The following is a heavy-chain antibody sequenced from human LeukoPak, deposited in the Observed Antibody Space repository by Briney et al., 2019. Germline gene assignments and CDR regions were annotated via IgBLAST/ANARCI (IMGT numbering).Heavy chain of an antibody. D-gene: IGHD6-19*01. V-gene: IGHV3-7*03. Sequence: PGGSLRLSCAASGFTFSRHWMSWVRQTPGKGLERVAHTNQDGSAIYYVDSVKGRFTISRDNAKNSLCLQMTGLTVADTAVYYCARTVPGYPDDYFDYWGQGTLVTVSS. J-gene: IGHJ4*02. CDR3: ARTVPGYPDDYFDY. CDR1: GFTFSRHW. CDR2: TNQDGSAI.